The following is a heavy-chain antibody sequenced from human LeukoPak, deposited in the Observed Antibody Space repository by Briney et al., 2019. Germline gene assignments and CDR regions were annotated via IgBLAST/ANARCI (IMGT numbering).Heavy chain of an antibody. Sequence: ASVKVSCKASGYTFTSYGISWVRQAPGQGLEWMGWISAYNGNTNYAQKLQGRVTMTTDTSTSTAYMELRSLRSDDTAAYYCARDERLGYYDSSGYYSYWGQGTLVTVSS. D-gene: IGHD3-22*01. V-gene: IGHV1-18*01. CDR3: ARDERLGYYDSSGYYSY. CDR2: ISAYNGNT. J-gene: IGHJ4*02. CDR1: GYTFTSYG.